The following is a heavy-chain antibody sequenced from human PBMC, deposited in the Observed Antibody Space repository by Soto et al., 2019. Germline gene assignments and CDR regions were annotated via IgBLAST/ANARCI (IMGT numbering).Heavy chain of an antibody. CDR3: ASPTREWLPPARDYYYGMDV. CDR2: IIPIFGTA. D-gene: IGHD3-3*01. V-gene: IGHV1-69*06. Sequence: QVQLVQSGAEVKKPGSSVKVSCKASGGTFSSYAISWVRQAPGQGLEWMGGIIPIFGTANYAQKFQGRVTITADKSMGTAYMELSSLRSEDTAVYYCASPTREWLPPARDYYYGMDVWGQGTTVTVSS. J-gene: IGHJ6*02. CDR1: GGTFSSYA.